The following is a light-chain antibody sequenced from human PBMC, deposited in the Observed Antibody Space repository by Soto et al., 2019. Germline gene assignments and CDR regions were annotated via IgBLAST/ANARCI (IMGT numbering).Light chain of an antibody. V-gene: IGKV3-11*01. CDR2: DST. Sequence: VLTQSPATLSLCPGERATLSFRSSQSIHTSLAWYQQKSGKPPRLLIYDSTLRANGVPDRFGGSRSGTEFTLTINSLEPEDFAVYYCQQRNVWPPITFGQGTRLEI. CDR3: QQRNVWPPIT. CDR1: QSIHTS. J-gene: IGKJ5*01.